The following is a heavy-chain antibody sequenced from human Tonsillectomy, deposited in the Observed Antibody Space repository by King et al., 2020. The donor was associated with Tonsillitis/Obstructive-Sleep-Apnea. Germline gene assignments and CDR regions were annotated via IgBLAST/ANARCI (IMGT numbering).Heavy chain of an antibody. CDR1: GFSFSSYW. V-gene: IGHV3-74*01. CDR2: INTDGSTP. J-gene: IGHJ5*02. Sequence: VQLVESGGGLVQPGGSLRLSCAASGFSFSSYWMHWVRQVTGKGLVWVSRINTDGSTPTYADSLKGRFTISRDNAKNTLYLQMNSLRAEDTAVYYCARSGAGPQWFDPWGQGTLVTVSS. CDR3: ARSGAGPQWFDP. D-gene: IGHD6-25*01.